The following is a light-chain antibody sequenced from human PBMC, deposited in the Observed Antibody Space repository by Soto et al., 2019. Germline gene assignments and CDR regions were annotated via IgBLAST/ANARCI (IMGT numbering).Light chain of an antibody. J-gene: IGLJ1*01. CDR2: GVS. Sequence: QPASVSGSPGQSITISCSGTRSDIGSYNYVAWYQQFPGKTPKILIYGVSNRPSGVSSRFSGSKSGNTASLTISGLQAEDEADYYCISYTGSSTSYVFGSGTKVTVL. CDR3: ISYTGSSTSYV. V-gene: IGLV2-14*01. CDR1: RSDIGSYNY.